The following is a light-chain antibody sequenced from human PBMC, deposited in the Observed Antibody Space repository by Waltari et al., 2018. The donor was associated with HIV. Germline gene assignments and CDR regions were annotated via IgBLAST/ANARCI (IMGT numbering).Light chain of an antibody. CDR1: SGHTNYV. J-gene: IGLJ3*02. CDR3: QTWRTGLQV. Sequence: QVVLTQPPSASASLGASVRLTCTLSSGHTNYVIAWHQQQPEKGPRFLMKLNSDGRHSKGDGVPDRFSGSSSGAERYLIISSLQSEDAADYFCQTWRTGLQVFGRGTKLTVL. V-gene: IGLV4-69*02. CDR2: LNSDGRH.